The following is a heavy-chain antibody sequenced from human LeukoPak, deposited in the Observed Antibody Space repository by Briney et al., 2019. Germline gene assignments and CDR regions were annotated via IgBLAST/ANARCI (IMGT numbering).Heavy chain of an antibody. CDR3: AKVAFYYYYMDV. J-gene: IGHJ6*03. CDR1: GFSFSRYW. CDR2: IKGDGNEK. V-gene: IGHV3-7*03. Sequence: GGSLRLSCAASGFSFSRYWMNWVRQAPGKGLEWVANIKGDGNEKNYVDSEKGRFSISRDNARNSLYLQMDSLRAEDTAVYYCAKVAFYYYYMDVWGKGTTVTVSS. D-gene: IGHD3-3*02.